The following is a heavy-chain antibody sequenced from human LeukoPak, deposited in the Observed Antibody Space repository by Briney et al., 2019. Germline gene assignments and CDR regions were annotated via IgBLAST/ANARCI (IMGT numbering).Heavy chain of an antibody. V-gene: IGHV1-2*02. CDR3: ARGERCSGGSCYSWWFGP. J-gene: IGHJ5*02. CDR1: GYSFIGYY. CDR2: INPNSGGT. Sequence: ASVTVSCKASGYSFIGYYMHWVRHALRQGLEWMGWINPNSGGTNYAQKFQGRVTMTRDTSISTAYMELSRLRSDDTAVYYCARGERCSGGSCYSWWFGPWGQGTLVTVSS. D-gene: IGHD2-15*01.